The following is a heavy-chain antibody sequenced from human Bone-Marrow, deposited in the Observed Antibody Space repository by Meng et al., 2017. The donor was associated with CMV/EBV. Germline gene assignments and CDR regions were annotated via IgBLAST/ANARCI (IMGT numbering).Heavy chain of an antibody. V-gene: IGHV3-74*01. J-gene: IGHJ3*02. CDR1: GFTFSRYW. Sequence: GESLKISCAASGFTFSRYWMHWVRQAPGKGLVWVSRINGDGTSYADSVKVRFTISRDNAKNTLYLQMNSLRAEDTAMYYCARDSYYDSSGYYDAYDIWAQGTMVTVSS. CDR2: INGDGT. D-gene: IGHD3-22*01. CDR3: ARDSYYDSSGYYDAYDI.